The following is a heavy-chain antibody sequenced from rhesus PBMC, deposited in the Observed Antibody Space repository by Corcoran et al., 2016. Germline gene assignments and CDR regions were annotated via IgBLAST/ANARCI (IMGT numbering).Heavy chain of an antibody. Sequence: QVQLQESGPGLVEPSETLSLTCAVSGGSFSSYWWSWIRQPPGKGLEWIGEINGKSGSTNYDPSLKSRVTISRDASKNQFSLKLSSVTAADTAVYYCAGSIVGTTWDYWGQGVLVIVSS. D-gene: IGHD1-44*01. CDR3: AGSIVGTTWDY. J-gene: IGHJ4*01. CDR2: INGKSGST. CDR1: GGSFSSYW. V-gene: IGHV4-80*01.